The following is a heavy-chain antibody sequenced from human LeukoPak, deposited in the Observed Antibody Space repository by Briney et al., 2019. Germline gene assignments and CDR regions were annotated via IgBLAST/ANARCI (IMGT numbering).Heavy chain of an antibody. CDR2: INTNTGNP. CDR1: GYTFTSYA. D-gene: IGHD6-13*01. J-gene: IGHJ3*02. Sequence: ASVKVSCKASGYTFTSYAMNWVRQAPGQGLEWMGWINTNTGNPTYAQGFTGRFVFSLDTSVSTAYLQISSLKAEDTAVYYCAGDGAPQLDSRGAFDIWGQGTMVTVSS. CDR3: AGDGAPQLDSRGAFDI. V-gene: IGHV7-4-1*02.